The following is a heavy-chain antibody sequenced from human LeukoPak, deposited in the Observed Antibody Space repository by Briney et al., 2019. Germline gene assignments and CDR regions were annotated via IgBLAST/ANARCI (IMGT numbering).Heavy chain of an antibody. J-gene: IGHJ4*02. V-gene: IGHV4-34*01. CDR2: IYVSGTT. CDR1: GESLNSYY. CDR3: ARGAWATRLGS. Sequence: PSETLSLTCAVYGESLNSYYWSWVRQPPGEGLEWIGEIYVSGTTEYNPSLKSRVTISMVPSKQQFSLSLSSVTAADTAVYYCARGAWATRLGSWGRGTPVIVSS. D-gene: IGHD2-15*01.